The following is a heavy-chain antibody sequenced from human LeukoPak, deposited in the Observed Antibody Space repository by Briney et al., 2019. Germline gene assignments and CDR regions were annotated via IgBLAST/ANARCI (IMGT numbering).Heavy chain of an antibody. CDR1: GFTFSSYS. D-gene: IGHD2-2*02. J-gene: IGHJ5*02. CDR3: ASAPYCSSTSCYTGFDP. Sequence: GGSLRPSCAASGFTFSSYSMNWVRQAPGKGLEWVSSISSSSSYIYYADSVKGRFTISRHNAKNSLYLQMNSLRAEDTAVYYCASAPYCSSTSCYTGFDPWGQRTLVTVSS. CDR2: ISSSSSYI. V-gene: IGHV3-21*01.